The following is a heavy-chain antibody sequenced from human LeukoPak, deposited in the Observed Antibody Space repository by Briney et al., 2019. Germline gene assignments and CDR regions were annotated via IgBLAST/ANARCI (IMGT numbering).Heavy chain of an antibody. V-gene: IGHV3-30*14. CDR2: ISYDGSNK. CDR1: GFTVSSNY. J-gene: IGHJ6*02. CDR3: ARGLTGSYYYYYGMDV. D-gene: IGHD7-27*01. Sequence: GGSLRLSCAASGFTVSSNYMSWVRQAPGKGLEWVAVISYDGSNKYYAGSVKGRFTISRDNSKNTLYLQMNSLRAEDTAVYYCARGLTGSYYYYYGMDVWGQGTTVTVSS.